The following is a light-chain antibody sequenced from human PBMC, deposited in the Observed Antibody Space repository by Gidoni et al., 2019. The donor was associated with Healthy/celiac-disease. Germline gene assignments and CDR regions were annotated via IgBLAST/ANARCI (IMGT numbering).Light chain of an antibody. Sequence: QSALTQPASVSGSPGQSITISCTVTSSDVGGYNYVSWYQQHPGKAPKLMIYEVSNRPSGVSNRFSGSKSGNTASLTISGLQAEDEADYYCSSYTSSSTLEWVFGGGTKLTVL. CDR1: SSDVGGYNY. V-gene: IGLV2-14*01. J-gene: IGLJ3*02. CDR2: EVS. CDR3: SSYTSSSTLEWV.